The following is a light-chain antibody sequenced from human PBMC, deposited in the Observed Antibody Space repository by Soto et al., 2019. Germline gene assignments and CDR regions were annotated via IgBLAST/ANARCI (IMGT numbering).Light chain of an antibody. CDR1: QSFSSY. J-gene: IGKJ1*01. CDR2: GAS. Sequence: EIVLTQSPGTLILSPGERATLSCRASQSFSSYLAWYQQKPGQAPRLLIYGASRRATGVPDRFSGSGSGTDFTLTISRLDPEDFAVYYCQQYGRSPRTFGQGTKVEIK. V-gene: IGKV3-20*01. CDR3: QQYGRSPRT.